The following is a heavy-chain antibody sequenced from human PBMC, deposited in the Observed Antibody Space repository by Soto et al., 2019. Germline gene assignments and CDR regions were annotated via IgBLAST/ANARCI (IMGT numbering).Heavy chain of an antibody. CDR3: ARWRGSLFDP. J-gene: IGHJ5*02. Sequence: QVQLQESGPGLVKPSETLSLTCTVSGGSISSYYWSWIRQPPGKGLEWIGYIYYSGSTNYNPSLKSRVTISVDTSKNQFSLKLSSVTAADTAVYYCARWRGSLFDPWGQGTLVTVSS. CDR2: IYYSGST. CDR1: GGSISSYY. D-gene: IGHD3-10*01. V-gene: IGHV4-59*01.